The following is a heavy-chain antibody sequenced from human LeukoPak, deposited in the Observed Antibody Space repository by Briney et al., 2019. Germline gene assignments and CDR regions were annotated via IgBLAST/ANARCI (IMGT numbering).Heavy chain of an antibody. CDR1: GFTFSSYS. D-gene: IGHD6-25*01. CDR2: ISSSSTYI. Sequence: GGSLRLSCTASGFTFSSYSMNWVRQAPGKGLEWVSSISSSSTYIYYADSVKGRFTISRDNAKNSLYLQMNSLRAEDTAVYYCARKIGAAGNAGDYWGQGTLVTVSS. V-gene: IGHV3-21*01. CDR3: ARKIGAAGNAGDY. J-gene: IGHJ4*02.